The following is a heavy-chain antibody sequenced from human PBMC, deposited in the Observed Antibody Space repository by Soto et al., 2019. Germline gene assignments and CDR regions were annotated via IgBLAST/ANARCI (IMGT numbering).Heavy chain of an antibody. Sequence: QVQLQESGPGLVKPSQTLSLTCTVSGGSISSGGYYWSWIRQHPGKGLEWIGYIYYSGNTYYTPSXXXXXXXXXXXXXXXXXXXXXXXXXXXXXXXXXXXXXXXXXXXXXXXXFDYWGQGTLVTVSS. J-gene: IGHJ4*02. CDR3: XXXXXXXXXXXXXXXFDY. V-gene: IGHV4-31*01. CDR1: GGSISSGGYY. CDR2: IYYSGNT.